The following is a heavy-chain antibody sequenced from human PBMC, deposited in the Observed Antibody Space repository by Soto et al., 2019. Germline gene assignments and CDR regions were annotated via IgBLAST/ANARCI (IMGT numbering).Heavy chain of an antibody. Sequence: QVQLVESGGGLVQPGGSLRLSCAASGFTFSDYYMSWIRQAPGKGLEWVSYIGSGTTIYYADSVKGRFTISRDNAKNSLYLQMNSLRAEDTAVYYCARGLKLGPFNYGGQGTLVTVSS. CDR2: IGSGTTI. D-gene: IGHD7-27*01. CDR3: ARGLKLGPFNY. CDR1: GFTFSDYY. V-gene: IGHV3-11*01. J-gene: IGHJ4*02.